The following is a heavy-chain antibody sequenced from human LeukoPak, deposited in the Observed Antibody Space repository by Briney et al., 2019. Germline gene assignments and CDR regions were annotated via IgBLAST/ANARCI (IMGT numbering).Heavy chain of an antibody. Sequence: GGSLGLSCAASGFTFSSYAMSWVRQAPGKGLEWVSAISGSGGSTYYADSVKGWFTISRDNSKNTLYLQMNSLRAEDTAVYYCAKDQLSGSYPDAFDIWGQGTMVTVSS. CDR3: AKDQLSGSYPDAFDI. D-gene: IGHD1-26*01. V-gene: IGHV3-23*01. CDR2: ISGSGGST. CDR1: GFTFSSYA. J-gene: IGHJ3*02.